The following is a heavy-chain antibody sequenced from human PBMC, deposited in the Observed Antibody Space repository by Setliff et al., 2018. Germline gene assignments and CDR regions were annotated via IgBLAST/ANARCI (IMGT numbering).Heavy chain of an antibody. CDR2: IYHSGST. D-gene: IGHD1-7*01. CDR1: GYSISSGYY. V-gene: IGHV4-38-2*01. Sequence: SETLSLTCAVSGYSISSGYYWGWIRQPPGKGLEWIGSIYHSGSTYYNPSLKSRVTISVDTSKNQFSLKLSSVTAADTAVYYCASVRDLELFDYWGQGTLVTVS. J-gene: IGHJ4*02. CDR3: ASVRDLELFDY.